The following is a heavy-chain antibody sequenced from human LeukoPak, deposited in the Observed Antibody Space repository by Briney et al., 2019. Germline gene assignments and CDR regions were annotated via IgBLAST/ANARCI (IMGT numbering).Heavy chain of an antibody. D-gene: IGHD3-22*01. J-gene: IGHJ4*02. CDR1: GYTFTGYY. Sequence: ASVKVSCKASGYTFTGYYMHWVRQAPGQGLEWMGRINPNSGGTNDAQKFQGRVTKTRDTSISTAYMELSRLRSDDTAVYYCARVWAHYYDSSGYYSLEEDYWGQGTLVTVSS. CDR2: INPNSGGT. CDR3: ARVWAHYYDSSGYYSLEEDY. V-gene: IGHV1-2*06.